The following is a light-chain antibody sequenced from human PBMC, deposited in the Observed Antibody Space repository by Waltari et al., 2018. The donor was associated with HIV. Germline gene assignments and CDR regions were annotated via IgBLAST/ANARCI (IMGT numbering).Light chain of an antibody. CDR2: QDS. V-gene: IGLV3-1*01. CDR1: KLGDKY. Sequence: SYELTQPPSVSVSPGQTASITCSGDKLGDKYACWYQQKPGQSPVLVIYQDSKRPSGIPERFSGANSGNTATLTIGGTQAMDEADYYCQAWDSKGVVFGGGTKLTVL. CDR3: QAWDSKGVV. J-gene: IGLJ2*01.